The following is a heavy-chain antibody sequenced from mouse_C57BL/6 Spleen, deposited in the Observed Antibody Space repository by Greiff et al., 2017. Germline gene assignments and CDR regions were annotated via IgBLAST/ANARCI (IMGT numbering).Heavy chain of an antibody. CDR1: GYTFTSYW. D-gene: IGHD1-1*01. CDR2: IYPSDSET. J-gene: IGHJ2*01. V-gene: IGHV1-61*01. Sequence: QVQLQQPGAELVRPGSSVKLSCKASGYTFTSYWMDWVKQRPGQGLEWIGNIYPSDSETHYNQKFKDKATLTVDKSSSTAYMQLSSLTSEDSAVYYCARGPYYYGSSPYYFDYWGQGTTLTVSS. CDR3: ARGPYYYGSSPYYFDY.